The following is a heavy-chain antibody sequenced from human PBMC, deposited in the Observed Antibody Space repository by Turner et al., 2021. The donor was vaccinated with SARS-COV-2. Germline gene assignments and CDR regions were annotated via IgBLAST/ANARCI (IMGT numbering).Heavy chain of an antibody. J-gene: IGHJ6*02. Sequence: VHLVHSGTVAENPGATVKVSCNVSGYPPAELSMHWGRQAPGKGREWMGGFDPEDGETIYAQKFQGRVTMTEDTSTDTAYLGLSSLRAEDTAVYYCATGVAGTGTPSAYYYYYGMDVWGQGTTVTVSS. CDR1: GYPPAELS. V-gene: IGHV1-24*01. D-gene: IGHD6-19*01. CDR3: ATGVAGTGTPSAYYYYYGMDV. CDR2: FDPEDGET.